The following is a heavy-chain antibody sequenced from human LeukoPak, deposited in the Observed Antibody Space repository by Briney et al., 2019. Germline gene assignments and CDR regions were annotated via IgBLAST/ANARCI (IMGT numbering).Heavy chain of an antibody. CDR3: ATLTTVRDY. Sequence: GGSLRLSCAASGFPFSSYAMHWVRQAPGKGLEWVAVISYDGSNKYYADSVKGRFTISRDNSKNTLYLQMNSLRAEDTAVYYCATLTTVRDYWGQGTLVTVSS. CDR1: GFPFSSYA. D-gene: IGHD4-17*01. V-gene: IGHV3-30-3*01. J-gene: IGHJ4*02. CDR2: ISYDGSNK.